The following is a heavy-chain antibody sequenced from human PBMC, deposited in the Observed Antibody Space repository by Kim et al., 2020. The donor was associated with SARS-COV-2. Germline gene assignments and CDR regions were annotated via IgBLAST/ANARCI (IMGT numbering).Heavy chain of an antibody. J-gene: IGHJ3*02. CDR1: GGTFSSYA. CDR3: AREGREDYDILTGYYNANHDAFDI. Sequence: SVKVSCKASGGTFSSYAISWVRQAPGQGLEWMGGIIPIFGTANYAQKFQGRVTITADESTSTAYMELSSLRSEDTAVYYCAREGREDYDILTGYYNANHDAFDIWGQGTMVTVSS. V-gene: IGHV1-69*13. D-gene: IGHD3-9*01. CDR2: IIPIFGTA.